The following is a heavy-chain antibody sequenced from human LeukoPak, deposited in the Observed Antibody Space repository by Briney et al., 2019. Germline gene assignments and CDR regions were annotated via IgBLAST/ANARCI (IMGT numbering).Heavy chain of an antibody. J-gene: IGHJ4*02. CDR1: GFTFSSSV. D-gene: IGHD1-26*01. CDR2: FSGISGST. CDR3: ARRIVTSDTKYFDY. V-gene: IGHV3-23*01. Sequence: GGSLRLSCAAPGFTFSSSVMSWVRQAPGKGLEWVSSFSGISGSTYYADSVKGRFTISRDNSKNTLYLQMSSLRAEDTAVYYCARRIVTSDTKYFDYWGQGTLVTVSS.